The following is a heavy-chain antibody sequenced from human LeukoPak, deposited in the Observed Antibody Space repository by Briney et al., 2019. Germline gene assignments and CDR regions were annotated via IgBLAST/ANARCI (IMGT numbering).Heavy chain of an antibody. CDR3: AKDQGGSYAFDY. CDR2: ISYDGSNK. D-gene: IGHD1-26*01. V-gene: IGHV3-30*18. J-gene: IGHJ4*02. Sequence: GRSLRLSCAASGFTFSSYGMHWVRQAPGKGLECVAVISYDGSNKYYADSVKGRFTISRDNSKNTLYLQMNSLRAEDTAVYYCAKDQGGSYAFDYWGQGTLVTVSS. CDR1: GFTFSSYG.